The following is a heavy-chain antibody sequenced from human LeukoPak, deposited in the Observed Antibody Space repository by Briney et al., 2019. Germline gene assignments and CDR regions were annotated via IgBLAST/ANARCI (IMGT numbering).Heavy chain of an antibody. D-gene: IGHD3-16*01. V-gene: IGHV3-53*01. CDR1: EFTVSRNY. Sequence: GGSLRLSCTASEFTVSRNYMLWVRQAPGKGLEWVSLIFSNGDTHYADSVKGRFTISRDNSKNTLYLQMNSLRAEDTAVYYCARDRGSLWGQGTMVTVSS. CDR3: ARDRGSL. J-gene: IGHJ3*01. CDR2: IFSNGDT.